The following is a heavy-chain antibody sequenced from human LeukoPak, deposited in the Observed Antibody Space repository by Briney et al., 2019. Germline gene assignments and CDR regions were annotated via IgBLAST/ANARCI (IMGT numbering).Heavy chain of an antibody. CDR1: VFTFSSYD. Sequence: GRSLRLSLAASVFTFSSYDMHWVRQAPGKGLEWVAVISYDGSNEYYEESVKGRFTISSDNYRNTMYLHMNRLRAEDTAVYYCAKDMITFGGVIVSPLDFDSWGQGTLVTVSS. J-gene: IGHJ4*02. CDR3: AKDMITFGGVIVSPLDFDS. V-gene: IGHV3-30*18. D-gene: IGHD3-16*02. CDR2: ISYDGSNE.